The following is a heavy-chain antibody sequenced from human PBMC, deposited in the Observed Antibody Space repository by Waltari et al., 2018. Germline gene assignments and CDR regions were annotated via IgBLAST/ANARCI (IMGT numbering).Heavy chain of an antibody. J-gene: IGHJ4*02. CDR2: ISPVIGTA. V-gene: IGHV1-69*01. D-gene: IGHD4-17*01. Sequence: QVQLVQSGAEVKKPGSSVKVSCKASGGTFSTYAISWVRQARGQGLEWMGGISPVIGTANDAQKLQGRVTITADESTSTAYMELSSLRGEDTAVYYCARDLNQPRDYGGGDYWVQGTLVTVSS. CDR1: GGTFSTYA. CDR3: ARDLNQPRDYGGGDY.